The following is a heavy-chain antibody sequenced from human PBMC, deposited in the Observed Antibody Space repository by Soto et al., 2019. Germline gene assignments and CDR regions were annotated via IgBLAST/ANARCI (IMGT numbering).Heavy chain of an antibody. CDR2: IDPSDSQT. CDR1: GYSFAGYW. J-gene: IGHJ4*02. CDR3: ARQIYDSDTGPNFQYYFDS. V-gene: IGHV5-10-1*01. D-gene: IGHD3-22*01. Sequence: GESLKSSCKGSGYSFAGYWITWVRQKPGKGLEWMGRIDPSDSQTYYSPSFRGHVTISATKSITTVFLQWSSLRASDTAIYYCARQIYDSDTGPNFQYYFDSWGQGTPVTVSS.